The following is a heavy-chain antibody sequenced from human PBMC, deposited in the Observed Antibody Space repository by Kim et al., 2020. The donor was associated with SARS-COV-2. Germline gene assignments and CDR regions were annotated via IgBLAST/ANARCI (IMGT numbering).Heavy chain of an antibody. D-gene: IGHD3-22*01. CDR3: ARVFDSSGYYLDY. Sequence: GGSLRLSCAASGFTVSSNYMSWVRQAPGKGLEWVSVIYSGGGTYYADSVKGRFTISRDNSKNTLYLQMNSLRAEDTAVYYCARVFDSSGYYLDYWGQGTLVTVSS. J-gene: IGHJ4*02. V-gene: IGHV3-53*01. CDR2: IYSGGGT. CDR1: GFTVSSNY.